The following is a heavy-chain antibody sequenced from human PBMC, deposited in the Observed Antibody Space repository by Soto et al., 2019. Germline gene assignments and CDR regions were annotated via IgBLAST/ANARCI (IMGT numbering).Heavy chain of an antibody. J-gene: IGHJ3*02. CDR3: AREGGYCSSTSCSYDAFDI. Sequence: QVQLVESGGGVVQPGRSLRLSCAASGFTFSSYGMHWVRQAPGKGLEWVAVIWYDGSNKYYADSVKGRFTISRDNSKNTLYLQMNSLRAEDTAVYYCAREGGYCSSTSCSYDAFDIWGQGTMVTVSS. CDR2: IWYDGSNK. D-gene: IGHD2-2*01. CDR1: GFTFSSYG. V-gene: IGHV3-33*01.